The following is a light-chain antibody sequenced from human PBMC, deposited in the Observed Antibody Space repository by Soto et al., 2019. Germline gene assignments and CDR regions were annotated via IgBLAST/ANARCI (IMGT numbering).Light chain of an antibody. J-gene: IGKJ2*01. Sequence: DIQMTQSPSTLSASVGDRVIITCRASQYINTWLDWYQQKPGRAPKLLIYSSSSLESGVPSRFSGSGSGSEITLTISSLQSDYFATCYCQQYQGFPFTFGQGTKLEI. CDR1: QYINTW. CDR3: QQYQGFPFT. CDR2: SSS. V-gene: IGKV1-5*03.